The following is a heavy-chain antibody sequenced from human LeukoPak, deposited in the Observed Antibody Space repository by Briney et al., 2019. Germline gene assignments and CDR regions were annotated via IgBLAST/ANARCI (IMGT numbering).Heavy chain of an antibody. V-gene: IGHV3-13*01. CDR2: ITTAGDT. CDR3: ARLLSGGGHGMDV. Sequence: GRSLRLSCAASGFTFSYYDMHWVRQTTGGGLEWVSAITTAGDTYYAGSVKGRFTISRDNAKNSFYLQMNSLRAGDTAVYYCARLLSGGGHGMDVWGQGTTVTVSS. CDR1: GFTFSYYD. J-gene: IGHJ6*02. D-gene: IGHD3-10*01.